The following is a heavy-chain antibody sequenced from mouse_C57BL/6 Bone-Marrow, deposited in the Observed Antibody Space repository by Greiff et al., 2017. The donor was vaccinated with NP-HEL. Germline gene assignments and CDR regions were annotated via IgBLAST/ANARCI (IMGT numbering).Heavy chain of an antibody. CDR1: GYTFTSYG. Sequence: QVQLQQSGAELARPGASVKLSCKASGYTFTSYGISWVKQRTGQGLEWIGEIYPRSGNTYYNEKFKGKATLTADKSSSTAYMELSSLTSEDSAVYFCARCYYYGNWYFDGWGTGTTVTVSS. J-gene: IGHJ1*03. CDR3: ARCYYYGNWYFDG. CDR2: IYPRSGNT. V-gene: IGHV1-81*01. D-gene: IGHD1-1*01.